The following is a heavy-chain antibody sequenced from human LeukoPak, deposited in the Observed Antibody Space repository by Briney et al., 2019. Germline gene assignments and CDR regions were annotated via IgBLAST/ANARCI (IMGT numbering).Heavy chain of an antibody. Sequence: PSETLSLTCAVSGASISSNTWWNWVRQPPGKGLEWIAQIYHSGSTNYNPSLKSRVTISVDKSKNQFSLKLTSVTAADTAVYYCARSVDYWGQGTLVTVSS. CDR2: IYHSGST. CDR1: GASISSNTW. J-gene: IGHJ4*02. V-gene: IGHV4-4*02. CDR3: ARSVDY.